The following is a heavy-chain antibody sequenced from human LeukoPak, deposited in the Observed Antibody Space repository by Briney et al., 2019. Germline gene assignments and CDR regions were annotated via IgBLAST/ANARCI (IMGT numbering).Heavy chain of an antibody. V-gene: IGHV3-30-3*01. CDR3: ARVPDIYCPSTSCVDY. CDR2: ISYDGSDK. CDR1: GFTFSSYA. J-gene: IGHJ4*02. D-gene: IGHD2-2*01. Sequence: SGGSLRLSCVASGFTFSSYAIHWVRQAPGKGPEWVAIISYDGSDKYYADSVKGRFTISRDNSKNTLYLQMNSLRADDTAVYYCARVPDIYCPSTSCVDYWGQGTLVTVSS.